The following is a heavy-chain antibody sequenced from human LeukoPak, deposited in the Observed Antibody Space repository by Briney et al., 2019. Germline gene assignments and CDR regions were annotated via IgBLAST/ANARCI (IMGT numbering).Heavy chain of an antibody. D-gene: IGHD5-12*01. J-gene: IGHJ4*02. CDR3: ARDRSGYLSFDY. CDR1: GFTFSDYY. CDR2: ISSSSSYT. Sequence: GGSLRLSCAASGFTFSDYYMSWIRQAPGKGLEWVSYISSSSSYTDYADSVKGRFTISRDNAKNSLYLQMNSLRAEDTAVYYCARDRSGYLSFDYWGQGTLATVSS. V-gene: IGHV3-11*06.